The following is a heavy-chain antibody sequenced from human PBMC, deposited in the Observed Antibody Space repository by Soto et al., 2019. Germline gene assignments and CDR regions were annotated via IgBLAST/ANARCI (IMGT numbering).Heavy chain of an antibody. CDR3: ARAEGRGGAFDI. Sequence: QVQLQESGPGLVKPSQTLSLTCTVSGGSISSGGYYWSWIRQHPGKGLEWIGYIYYSGSTYYNPSIKRRVTISVDTSKNQFYLKLSSVTAADTAVYYCARAEGRGGAFDIWGQGTMVTVSS. D-gene: IGHD3-10*01. J-gene: IGHJ3*02. CDR1: GGSISSGGYY. V-gene: IGHV4-31*03. CDR2: IYYSGST.